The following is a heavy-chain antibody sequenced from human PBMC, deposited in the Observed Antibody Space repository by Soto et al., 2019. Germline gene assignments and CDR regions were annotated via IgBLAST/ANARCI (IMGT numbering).Heavy chain of an antibody. D-gene: IGHD1-26*01. CDR2: IYNSVST. Sequence: PSETLSLTCTVSGGSISTYYWNWIRQPPGKGLEWIGYIYNSVSTNYNPSLKSRVTVSVDTSRNQFSLKLGSVTAADTAVYYCARAVGRSTWYFDSWGQGPLVTVSS. J-gene: IGHJ4*02. CDR1: GGSISTYY. V-gene: IGHV4-59*01. CDR3: ARAVGRSTWYFDS.